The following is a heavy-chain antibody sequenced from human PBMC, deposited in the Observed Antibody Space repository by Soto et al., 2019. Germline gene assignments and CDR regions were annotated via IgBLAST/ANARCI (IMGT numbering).Heavy chain of an antibody. V-gene: IGHV1-8*01. D-gene: IGHD6-13*01. CDR1: GYTFTSYD. J-gene: IGHJ4*02. CDR2: MNPNNGNT. Sequence: ASVKVSCKASGYTFTSYDINWVRQATGQGLEWMGWMNPNNGNTDYAQKFQGRVTMTRNTSTSTAYMELRSLRSEDTAVYYCARDEWVSSWDLFDYWGQGTLVTVSS. CDR3: ARDEWVSSWDLFDY.